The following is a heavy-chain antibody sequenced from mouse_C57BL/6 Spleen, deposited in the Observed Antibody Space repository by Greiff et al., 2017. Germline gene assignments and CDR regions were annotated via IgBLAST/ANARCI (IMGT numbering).Heavy chain of an antibody. D-gene: IGHD4-1*01. CDR3: ARGNWDEGWYFDV. Sequence: EVKLVESEGGLVQPGSSMKLSCTASGFTFSDYYMAWVRQVPEKGLEWVANINYDGSSTYYLDSLKSRFIISRDNAKNILYLQMSSLKSEDTATYYCARGNWDEGWYFDVWGTGTTVTVSS. V-gene: IGHV5-16*01. J-gene: IGHJ1*03. CDR2: INYDGSST. CDR1: GFTFSDYY.